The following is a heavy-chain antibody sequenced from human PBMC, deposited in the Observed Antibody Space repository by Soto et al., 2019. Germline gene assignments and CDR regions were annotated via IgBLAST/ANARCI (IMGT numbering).Heavy chain of an antibody. CDR3: ARTRPPFGDEGMDV. V-gene: IGHV1-2*02. Sequence: ASVKVSCKASGYTFTGYYMHWVRQAPGQGLEWMGWINPNSGGTNYAQKFQGRVTMTRDTSISTAYMELSRLRSDDTAVYYCARTRPPFGDEGMDVWGQGTTVTVSS. CDR1: GYTFTGYY. D-gene: IGHD3-10*01. J-gene: IGHJ6*02. CDR2: INPNSGGT.